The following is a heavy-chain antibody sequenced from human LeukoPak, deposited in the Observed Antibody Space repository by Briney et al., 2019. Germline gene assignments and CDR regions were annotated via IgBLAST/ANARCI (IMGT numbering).Heavy chain of an antibody. V-gene: IGHV1-69*13. CDR2: IIPIFGTA. Sequence: SVKVSCKASGGTFSSYAISWVRQAPGQGLEWMGGIIPIFGTANYAQKFQGRVTITADESTSTAYMELSSLRSEDTAVYYCAKPLPRARSGTSTSCLVCDAFEIWGQGTMVTVSS. CDR3: AKPLPRARSGTSTSCLVCDAFEI. J-gene: IGHJ3*02. D-gene: IGHD2-2*01. CDR1: GGTFSSYA.